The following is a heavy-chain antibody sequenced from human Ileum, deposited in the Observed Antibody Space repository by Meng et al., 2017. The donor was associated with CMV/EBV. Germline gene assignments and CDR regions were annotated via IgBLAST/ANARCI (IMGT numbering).Heavy chain of an antibody. CDR2: IRDDGNEE. CDR3: ARVRTVGALDY. J-gene: IGHJ4*02. V-gene: IGHV3-7*01. Sequence: SCAASGFTISSYYMNWVRQAPGKGLEWVANIRDDGNEEYYLDSVKGRFTISRDNGRNSLYLQMNSLRAEDTAMYYCARVRTVGALDYWGQGILVTVSS. D-gene: IGHD1-26*01. CDR1: GFTISSYY.